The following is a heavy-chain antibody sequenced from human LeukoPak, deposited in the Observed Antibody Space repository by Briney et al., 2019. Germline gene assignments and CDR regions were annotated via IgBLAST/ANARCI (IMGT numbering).Heavy chain of an antibody. D-gene: IGHD3-22*01. CDR2: ISYDGSNK. CDR3: AKEGYYYDSSGYNYYYGMDV. V-gene: IGHV3-30*18. Sequence: PGRSLRLSCAASGFTFSSYGMHWVRQAPGKGLEWVAVISYDGSNKYYADSVKGRFTISRDNSKNTLYLQMNSLRAEDTAVYYCAKEGYYYDSSGYNYYYGMDVWGQGTLVTVSS. J-gene: IGHJ6*02. CDR1: GFTFSSYG.